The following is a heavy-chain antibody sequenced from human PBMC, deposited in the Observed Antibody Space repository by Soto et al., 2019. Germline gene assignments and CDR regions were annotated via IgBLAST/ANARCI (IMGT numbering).Heavy chain of an antibody. CDR1: GVTVSDSY. V-gene: IGHV3-53*01. Sequence: EVQLVESGGDLIQSGGSLRLSCAVSGVTVSDSYINWVRQAPGRGLEWVSVTCNGGTTFYADSVKGRFTISRDGSKNTVDLEMNNLRVEDTAIYYCARGLGTYCTSFSCSNYYFGMGVWGRGTTVTVSS. J-gene: IGHJ6*02. D-gene: IGHD2-2*01. CDR2: TCNGGTT. CDR3: ARGLGTYCTSFSCSNYYFGMGV.